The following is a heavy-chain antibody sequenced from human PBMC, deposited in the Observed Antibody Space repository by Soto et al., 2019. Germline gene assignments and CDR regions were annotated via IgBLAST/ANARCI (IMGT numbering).Heavy chain of an antibody. CDR3: ARVFRYVPSGYYDY. CDR1: GCTFSGYW. D-gene: IGHD3-22*01. Sequence: GGPLILSCAASGCTFSGYWMSWVRPAPGKGLEWVANIKQDGSEKYYVDSVKGRFTISRDNAKNSLYLQMNSLRAEDTAVYYCARVFRYVPSGYYDYWGQGTLVNVSS. V-gene: IGHV3-7*01. J-gene: IGHJ4*02. CDR2: IKQDGSEK.